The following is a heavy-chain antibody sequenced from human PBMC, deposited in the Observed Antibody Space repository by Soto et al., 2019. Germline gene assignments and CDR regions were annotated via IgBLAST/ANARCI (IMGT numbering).Heavy chain of an antibody. CDR1: GGSFSGYK. CDR3: ARLPGSGSYLEY. CDR2: INHSGCT. D-gene: IGHD3-10*01. Sequence: VQLQEWGAGLLKPSETLSLTCAVYGGSFSGYKWSWIRQPPVKGLERIGEINHSGCTNYNPSLKSRVTISVDKSKNQFSLKLSYVTAADTAVYYCARLPGSGSYLEYWSQGTLVTVSS. V-gene: IGHV4-34*01. J-gene: IGHJ4*02.